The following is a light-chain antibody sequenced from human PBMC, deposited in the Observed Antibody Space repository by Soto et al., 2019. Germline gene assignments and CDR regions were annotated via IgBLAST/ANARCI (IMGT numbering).Light chain of an antibody. Sequence: DIQLTQSPSFLSASVGDRVTITCRASQGIRDFLAWYQQNPGQPPKLLIYAASPLQTGVPTRFSGLASGTEFTLIISNLQPADFETYYCQRFNVYPLTFGGGTKVEIK. J-gene: IGKJ4*01. CDR2: AAS. V-gene: IGKV1-9*01. CDR1: QGIRDF. CDR3: QRFNVYPLT.